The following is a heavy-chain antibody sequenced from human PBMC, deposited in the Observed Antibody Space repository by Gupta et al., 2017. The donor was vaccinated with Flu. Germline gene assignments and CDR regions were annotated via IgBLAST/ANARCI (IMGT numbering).Heavy chain of an antibody. CDR3: ARGGLRVADS. Sequence: QDVQAAAEVKKPWVSGKVSCKASGYTLTNYYMHWVRQAPGQGLEWMGMINPSGGRTSYAQKFQGSVTMTADTYTSTVYLELSSLRSEDTALYYCARGGLRVADSWGQGTLGTVSS. J-gene: IGHJ4*02. V-gene: IGHV1-46*01. CDR2: INPSGGRT. CDR1: GYTLTNYY. D-gene: IGHD2-15*01.